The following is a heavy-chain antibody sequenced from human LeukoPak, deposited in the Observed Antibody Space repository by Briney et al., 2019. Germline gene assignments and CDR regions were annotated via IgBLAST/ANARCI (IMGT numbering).Heavy chain of an antibody. CDR1: GFTFGDYA. CDR3: AKDGPLVVTAPGHY. Sequence: GGSLRLSCTASGFTFGDYAMSWVRQAPGKGLEWVSAISGSGGSTYYADSVKGRFTISRDNSKNTLYLRMNSLRAEDTAVYYCAKDGPLVVTAPGHYWGQGTLVTVSS. J-gene: IGHJ4*02. CDR2: ISGSGGST. D-gene: IGHD2-21*02. V-gene: IGHV3-23*01.